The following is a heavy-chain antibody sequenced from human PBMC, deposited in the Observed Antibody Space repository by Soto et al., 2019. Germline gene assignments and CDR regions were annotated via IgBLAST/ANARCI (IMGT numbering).Heavy chain of an antibody. CDR3: TRGLLGGAPSYTFHGMDV. V-gene: IGHV3-72*01. J-gene: IGHJ6*01. D-gene: IGHD1-26*01. CDR2: SRNRVNSHTT. Sequence: EVQLVESGGGLVQPGGSLRLSCAASGFTFSDHYMDLVRQTPGKGLEWVARSRNRVNSHTTEYAASVKGRFTISRDESKSSLYLQMNSLKIEDTAVYYCTRGLLGGAPSYTFHGMDVWGQGSTVTVSS. CDR1: GFTFSDHY.